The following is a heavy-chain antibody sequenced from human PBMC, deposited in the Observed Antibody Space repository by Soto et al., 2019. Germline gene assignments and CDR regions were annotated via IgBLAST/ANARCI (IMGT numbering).Heavy chain of an antibody. J-gene: IGHJ4*02. CDR2: INSDGSST. CDR1: GFTFSSYW. Sequence: EVQLVESGGGLVQPGGSLRLSCAASGFTFSSYWMHWVRQAPGKGLVWVSRINSDGSSTSYADSVKGRFTISRDNAKNTLYLQMHSLRAEDTAVYYCARVRDDWAAERYFDYWGQGTLVTVSS. CDR3: ARVRDDWAAERYFDY. D-gene: IGHD3-16*01. V-gene: IGHV3-74*01.